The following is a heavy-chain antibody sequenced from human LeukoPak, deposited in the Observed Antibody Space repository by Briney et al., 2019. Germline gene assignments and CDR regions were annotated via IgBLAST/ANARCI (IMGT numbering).Heavy chain of an antibody. V-gene: IGHV1-8*01. Sequence: ASVTVSCKASGYTFTSYDINWVRQATGQGLEWMGWMNPNSGNTGYAQKFQGRVTMTRNTSISTAYMELSSLRSEDTAVYYCARGNIVVVPAAIGSAYYYYGMDVWGQGTTVTVSS. D-gene: IGHD2-2*01. J-gene: IGHJ6*02. CDR3: ARGNIVVVPAAIGSAYYYYGMDV. CDR1: GYTFTSYD. CDR2: MNPNSGNT.